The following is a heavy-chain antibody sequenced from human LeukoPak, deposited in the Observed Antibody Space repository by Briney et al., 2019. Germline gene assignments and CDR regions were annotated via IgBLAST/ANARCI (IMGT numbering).Heavy chain of an antibody. J-gene: IGHJ6*02. Sequence: SETLSLTCTVSGGSISSYYWSWIRQPPGKGLEWIGYIYYSGTTNYNPSLKSRVTISVDTSKNQFSLKLSSVTAADTAVYYCAIFGVVIGPRGMDVWGQGTTVTVSS. D-gene: IGHD3-3*01. V-gene: IGHV4-59*12. CDR3: AIFGVVIGPRGMDV. CDR2: IYYSGTT. CDR1: GGSISSYY.